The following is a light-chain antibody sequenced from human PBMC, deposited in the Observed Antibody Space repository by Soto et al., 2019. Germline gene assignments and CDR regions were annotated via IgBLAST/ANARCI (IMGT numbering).Light chain of an antibody. CDR2: AAS. CDR3: QQGDSFPIT. Sequence: DIQMTQSPSSVSASVGDRVTITCRASQSISSWLAWYQQKPGKAPKLLIYAASDLQSGVPSRFSGSGAGTDFTLTISSLQPEDFGTYYCQQGDSFPITFGQGTRLDIK. V-gene: IGKV1-12*01. J-gene: IGKJ5*01. CDR1: QSISSW.